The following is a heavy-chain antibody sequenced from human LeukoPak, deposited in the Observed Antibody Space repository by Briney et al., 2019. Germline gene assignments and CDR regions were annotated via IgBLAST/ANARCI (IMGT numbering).Heavy chain of an antibody. CDR3: ARSASNYYDSSGYQHFDY. V-gene: IGHV5-51*01. D-gene: IGHD3-22*01. CDR1: GYSFTSYW. J-gene: IGHJ4*02. Sequence: GESLKISCKGSGYSFTSYWIVWVRQMPGKGLEWMGIIYPVESDTRYSPSFQGQVTISADKSISTAYLQWSSLKASDTAMYYCARSASNYYDSSGYQHFDYWGQGTLVTVSS. CDR2: IYPVESDT.